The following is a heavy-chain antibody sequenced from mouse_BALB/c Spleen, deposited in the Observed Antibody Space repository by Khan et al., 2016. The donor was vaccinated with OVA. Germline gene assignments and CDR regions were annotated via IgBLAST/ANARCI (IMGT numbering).Heavy chain of an antibody. Sequence: EVQLQESGPELVKPGASVKISCKASGYTFTDYNMDWVKQSHGKSLGWIGYIYPNSGGTGYNQKFKTKATLTVDISSSTAYMELRSLTSEDSAVYYGVRSGYGSFGFWGQGTLVTVSA. V-gene: IGHV1S29*02. CDR3: VRSGYGSFGF. D-gene: IGHD1-2*01. CDR2: IYPNSGGT. CDR1: GYTFTDYN. J-gene: IGHJ3*01.